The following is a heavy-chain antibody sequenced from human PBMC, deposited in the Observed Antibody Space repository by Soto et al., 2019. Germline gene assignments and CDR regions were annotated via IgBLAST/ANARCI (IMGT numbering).Heavy chain of an antibody. CDR2: IIPIFGTA. J-gene: IGHJ6*02. V-gene: IGHV1-69*06. CDR1: GGTFSSYA. CDR3: ATSMVRGVIIVYYYYGMDV. Sequence: QVQLVQSGAEVKKPGSSVKVSCKASGGTFSSYAISWVRQAPGQGLEWMGGIIPIFGTANYAQKFQGSVTITAYKSTSTAYMELSSLRSEDTAVYDCATSMVRGVIIVYYYYGMDVWGQGTTVTVSS. D-gene: IGHD3-10*01.